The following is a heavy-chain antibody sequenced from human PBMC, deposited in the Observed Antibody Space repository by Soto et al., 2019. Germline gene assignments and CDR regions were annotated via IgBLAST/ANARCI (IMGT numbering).Heavy chain of an antibody. J-gene: IGHJ6*03. CDR1: GDSIGSSSHH. D-gene: IGHD3-10*01. V-gene: IGHV4-39*01. CDR2: MDYSGST. CDR3: ARHPRGSIPYYMDV. Sequence: QLQLQESGPGLVKPSETLSFTCTVSGDSIGSSSHHWGWIRQPPGKGLEWIGCMDYSGSTHYNPSLRGRVSISVDTSKNQFSLRLTSVTAADTAVYYCARHPRGSIPYYMDVWGKGTTVSVSS.